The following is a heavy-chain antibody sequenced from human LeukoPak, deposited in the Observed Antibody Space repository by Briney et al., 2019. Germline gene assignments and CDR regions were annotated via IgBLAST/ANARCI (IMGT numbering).Heavy chain of an antibody. CDR1: GFTFSSYW. V-gene: IGHV4-38-2*02. J-gene: IGHJ4*02. CDR3: ARDNGGATVFDY. Sequence: GSLRLSCAASGFTFSSYWMSWVRQAPGKGLEWIGSIYHSGSTYYNPSLKSRVTISVDTSKNQFSLKLSSVTAADTAVYYCARDNGGATVFDYWGQGTLVTVSS. D-gene: IGHD1-26*01. CDR2: IYHSGST.